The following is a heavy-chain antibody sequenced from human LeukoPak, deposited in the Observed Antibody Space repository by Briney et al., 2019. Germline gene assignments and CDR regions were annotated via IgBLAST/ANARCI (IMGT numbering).Heavy chain of an antibody. Sequence: GGSLRLSCAASGFTFSSYGMHWVRQAPGKGLEWVAVISYDGSNKYYADSVKGRFTISRDNSKNTLYLQMNSLRAEDTAVYYCARLGIVLMVYANAPLAEPFDYWGQGTLVTVSS. V-gene: IGHV3-30*03. CDR3: ARLGIVLMVYANAPLAEPFDY. J-gene: IGHJ4*02. D-gene: IGHD2-8*01. CDR1: GFTFSSYG. CDR2: ISYDGSNK.